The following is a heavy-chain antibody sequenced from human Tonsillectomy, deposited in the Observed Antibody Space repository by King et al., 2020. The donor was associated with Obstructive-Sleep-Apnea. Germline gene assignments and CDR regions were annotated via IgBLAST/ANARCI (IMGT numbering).Heavy chain of an antibody. Sequence: EVQLEESGGGLVKPGGSLRLSCAASGFTFSSYSLNLVRQAPGKGLEWVSSISSSSSYIYYADSVKGRFTISRDNAKNSLYLQMNSLTAEDTAVYYCARDSGSGITVAATDYWGQGTLVTVSS. CDR2: ISSSSSYI. CDR1: GFTFSSYS. D-gene: IGHD6-19*01. V-gene: IGHV3-21*01. J-gene: IGHJ4*02. CDR3: ARDSGSGITVAATDY.